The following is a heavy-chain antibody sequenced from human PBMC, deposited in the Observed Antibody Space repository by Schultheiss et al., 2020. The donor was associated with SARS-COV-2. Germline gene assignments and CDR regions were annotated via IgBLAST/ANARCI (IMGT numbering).Heavy chain of an antibody. CDR2: IIPIFGIA. CDR3: ARIQYSSSLFDY. CDR1: GGTFSSYA. D-gene: IGHD6-6*01. J-gene: IGHJ4*02. Sequence: SVKVSCKASGGTFSSYAISWVRQAPGQGLEWMGRIIPIFGIANYAQKFQGRVTMTRDTSTSTVYMELSSLRSEDTAVYYCARIQYSSSLFDYWGQGTLVTVSS. V-gene: IGHV1-69*04.